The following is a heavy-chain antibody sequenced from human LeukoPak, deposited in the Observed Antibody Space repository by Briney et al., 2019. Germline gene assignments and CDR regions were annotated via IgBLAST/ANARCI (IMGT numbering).Heavy chain of an antibody. CDR1: GFTFSSYA. CDR2: ISYDGSNK. D-gene: IGHD5-24*01. Sequence: GGSLRLSCAASGFTFSSYAMHWVRQAPGKGLEWVAVISYDGSNKYYADSVKGRFTISRDNSKNTLYLQMNSLRTEDTAVYYCAKEGERWLQLVYWGQGTLVTVSS. CDR3: AKEGERWLQLVY. V-gene: IGHV3-30*04. J-gene: IGHJ4*02.